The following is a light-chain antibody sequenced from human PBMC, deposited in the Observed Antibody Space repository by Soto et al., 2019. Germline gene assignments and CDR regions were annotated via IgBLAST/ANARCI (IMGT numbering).Light chain of an antibody. CDR2: QVN. Sequence: QSVLTQPPSASGSPGQSVTISCTGTSSDIGVYDFVSWYQQHPDKAPKVIIYQVNKRPSGVPDRFSGSKSGNTASLTVSGLRPEDEADYFCSSFPGSYSPYVFGTGTKLTVL. CDR3: SSFPGSYSPYV. V-gene: IGLV2-8*01. J-gene: IGLJ1*01. CDR1: SSDIGVYDF.